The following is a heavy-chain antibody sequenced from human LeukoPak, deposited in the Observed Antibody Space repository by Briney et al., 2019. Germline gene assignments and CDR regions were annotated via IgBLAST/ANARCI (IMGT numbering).Heavy chain of an antibody. CDR1: GGSISSYY. J-gene: IGHJ6*03. CDR3: ARGEDIVVVVADQSNYFYYYMDV. D-gene: IGHD2-15*01. Sequence: PSETLSLTCTVSGGSISSYYWSWIRQPPGKGLEWIGYIYYSGSTNYNPSLTSRVTISVKTSKNQFSLKLRSVTAADTAVYYCARGEDIVVVVADQSNYFYYYMDVWGKGTTVTVSS. V-gene: IGHV4-59*01. CDR2: IYYSGST.